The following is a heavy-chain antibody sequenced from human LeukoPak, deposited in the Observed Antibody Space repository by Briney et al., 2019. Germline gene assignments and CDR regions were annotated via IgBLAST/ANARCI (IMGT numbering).Heavy chain of an antibody. J-gene: IGHJ4*02. Sequence: ASVTVSYKASVYTFSNFGISWVRQAPGQGREWMGWVSANNDNPNYGQQFQGRLTVTTDSSTSTAYMDLRNLRSDDTAVYYCARDRTSTDDYWGQGTLVTVSS. D-gene: IGHD2-2*01. CDR1: VYTFSNFG. CDR3: ARDRTSTDDY. V-gene: IGHV1-18*01. CDR2: VSANNDNP.